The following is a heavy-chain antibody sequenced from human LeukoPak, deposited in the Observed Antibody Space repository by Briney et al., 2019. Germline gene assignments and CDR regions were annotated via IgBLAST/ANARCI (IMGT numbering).Heavy chain of an antibody. CDR2: INWTGGST. CDR3: AIAGGGVFDI. V-gene: IGHV3-20*04. CDR1: GFTFNEYG. D-gene: IGHD2-8*01. Sequence: GGSLRLSCAASGFTFNEYGMSWVRQAPGKGLEWVSGINWTGGSTGYADSVKGRFTISRDNAKNSLYLQMNSLRAEDTALYYCAIAGGGVFDIWGQGTMVTVSS. J-gene: IGHJ3*02.